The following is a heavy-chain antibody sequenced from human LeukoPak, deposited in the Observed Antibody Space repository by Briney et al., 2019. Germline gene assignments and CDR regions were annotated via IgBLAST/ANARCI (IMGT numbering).Heavy chain of an antibody. CDR3: ARDLGHSGYDLYDY. CDR1: GITFSGYW. CDR2: MEQDGSEK. Sequence: PGGSLRLSCAASGITFSGYWMSWVRQAPGKGLEWVANMEQDGSEKYYVDSVKGRFTISRDNAKNSLYLQMNSLRAEDTAVYYCARDLGHSGYDLYDYWGQGTLVTVSS. V-gene: IGHV3-7*01. J-gene: IGHJ4*02. D-gene: IGHD5-12*01.